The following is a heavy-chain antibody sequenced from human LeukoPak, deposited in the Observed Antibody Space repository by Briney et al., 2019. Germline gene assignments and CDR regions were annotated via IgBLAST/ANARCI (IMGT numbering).Heavy chain of an antibody. D-gene: IGHD5-18*01. J-gene: IGHJ4*02. V-gene: IGHV4-59*03. CDR1: GVSISSYY. CDR2: IYSSGSN. Sequence: SETLSLTCTVSGVSISSYYWNWLRQPPGKGLEWIGYIYSSGSNNYNPSLKSRVAISVDTSRNQFSLKQSPLTTADTAVYYCARGYGYYFESWGQGTLVTVSS. CDR3: ARGYGYYFES.